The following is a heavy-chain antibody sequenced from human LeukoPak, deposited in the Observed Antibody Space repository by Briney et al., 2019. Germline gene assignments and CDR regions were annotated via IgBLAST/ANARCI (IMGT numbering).Heavy chain of an antibody. Sequence: GGSLRLSCAPSGFTFSSYWMSWVRQAPGKGLEWVANIKQDGSEKYYVDSVKGRFTISRDNAKNSLYLQMNSLRAEDTAVYYCARAKVSGHYYFDYWGQGTLVTVSS. CDR1: GFTFSSYW. V-gene: IGHV3-7*01. CDR3: ARAKVSGHYYFDY. J-gene: IGHJ4*02. CDR2: IKQDGSEK. D-gene: IGHD3-10*01.